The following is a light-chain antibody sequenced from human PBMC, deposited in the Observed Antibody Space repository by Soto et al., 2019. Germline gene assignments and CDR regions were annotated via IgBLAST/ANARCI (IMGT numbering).Light chain of an antibody. V-gene: IGKV1-6*01. CDR1: QGIRNA. J-gene: IGKJ5*01. CDR2: AAS. Sequence: AIQITHSPSSLSASVVDRVTITFRASQGIRNALGWYQQKPGKAPKLLIYAASGLQSGVPSRFSGSGSGKEFTLTISGLQSEDFATYYCKQSFSTPNFGQGTRLEIK. CDR3: KQSFSTPN.